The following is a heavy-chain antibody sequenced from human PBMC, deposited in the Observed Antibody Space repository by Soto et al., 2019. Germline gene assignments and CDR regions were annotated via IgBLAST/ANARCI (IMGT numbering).Heavy chain of an antibody. CDR3: ARHGFGPLHGLVDV. CDR1: VGSITNYY. CDR2: SNYDGYS. J-gene: IGHJ6*02. V-gene: IGHV4-59*08. Sequence: QVQLQESGPGLVKPSETLSLTCTVSVGSITNYYCSWFRQPPGKGLEWIGYSNYDGYSAYNLSLKRRVTLSRDASKTQFSLMLESVTATDTAVYYCARHGFGPLHGLVDVWGPGTTVIVS. D-gene: IGHD3-10*01.